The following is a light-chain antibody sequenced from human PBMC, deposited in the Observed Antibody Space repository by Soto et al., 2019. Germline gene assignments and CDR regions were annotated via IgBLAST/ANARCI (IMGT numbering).Light chain of an antibody. CDR3: QQYNSDSELT. CDR1: QSISSW. V-gene: IGKV1-5*03. Sequence: DIQMTQSPSTLSASVGDRVTITCRASQSISSWLAWYQQKPGKAPKLLIYKASSLESGVPSRFSGSGSGTEFTLTISSLQPDDFATYYCQQYNSDSELTFGGGTKVEIK. CDR2: KAS. J-gene: IGKJ4*01.